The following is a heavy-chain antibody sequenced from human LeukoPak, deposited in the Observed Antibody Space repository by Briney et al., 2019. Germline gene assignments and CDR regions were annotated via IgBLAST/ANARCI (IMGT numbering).Heavy chain of an antibody. CDR3: TRDPHALDF. CDR1: GFTFSSYS. V-gene: IGHV3-48*02. Sequence: GGSRRLSCAASGFTFSSYSMNWVRQAPGKGREWVSYITSSSRTIYYADSVKGRFTISRDNAKNSLYLQMNSLSDEDTALYYCTRDPHALDFWGQGTLLTVSP. CDR2: ITSSSRTI. J-gene: IGHJ4*02.